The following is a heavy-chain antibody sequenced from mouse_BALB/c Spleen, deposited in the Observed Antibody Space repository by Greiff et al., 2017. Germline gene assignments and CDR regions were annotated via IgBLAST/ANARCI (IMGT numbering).Heavy chain of an antibody. CDR2: IRNKANGYTT. V-gene: IGHV7-3*02. CDR3: ARDESLHYDAMDY. CDR1: GFTFTDYY. Sequence: EVQLVESGGGLVQPGGSLRLSCATSGFTFTDYYMSWVRQPPGKALEWLGFIRNKANGYTTEYSASVKGPFTISRDNSQSILYLQMNTLRAEDSATYYCARDESLHYDAMDYWGQGTSVTVSS. J-gene: IGHJ4*01.